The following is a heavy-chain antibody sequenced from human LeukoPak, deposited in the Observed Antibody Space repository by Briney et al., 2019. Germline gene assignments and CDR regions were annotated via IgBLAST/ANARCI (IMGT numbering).Heavy chain of an antibody. V-gene: IGHV1-69*04. D-gene: IGHD3-3*01. CDR2: IIPILGIA. J-gene: IGHJ5*02. Sequence: ASVKVSCKASGGTFSSYAISWVRQAPGQGLEWMGRIIPILGIANYAQKFQGRVTITADKSTSTAYMELSSLRSEDTAVYYCARGDHYDFWSGYYKSNWFDPWGQGTLVTVSS. CDR1: GGTFSSYA. CDR3: ARGDHYDFWSGYYKSNWFDP.